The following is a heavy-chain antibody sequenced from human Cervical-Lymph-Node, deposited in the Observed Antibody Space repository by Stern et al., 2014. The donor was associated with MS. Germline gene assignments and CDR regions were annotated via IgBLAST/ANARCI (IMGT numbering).Heavy chain of an antibody. Sequence: VQLVQSGAEVKKPGESLKISCKGYGYSFTSYWIGWVRPMPGKGLEWMGIIYPGDSKFRFSPSFQGQVTISADKSISTASLQWSSLKASDSAMYYCARHSGSSGYAYWGQGTLVTVSS. V-gene: IGHV5-51*01. J-gene: IGHJ4*02. CDR3: ARHSGSSGYAY. CDR2: IYPGDSKF. D-gene: IGHD3-22*01. CDR1: GYSFTSYW.